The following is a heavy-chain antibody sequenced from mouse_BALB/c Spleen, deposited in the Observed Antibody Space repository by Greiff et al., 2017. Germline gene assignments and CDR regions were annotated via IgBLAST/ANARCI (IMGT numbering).Heavy chain of an antibody. D-gene: IGHD1-1*01. CDR2: IHYSGST. CDR1: GYSITSGYS. Sequence: EVQLQQSGPDLVKPSQSLSLTCTVTGYSITSGYSWPWIRQFPGNKLEWMGYIHYSGSTNYNPSLKSRISITRDTSKNQFFLQLNSVTTEDTATYYCARRSSYAMDYWGQGTSVTVSS. J-gene: IGHJ4*01. V-gene: IGHV3-1*02. CDR3: ARRSSYAMDY.